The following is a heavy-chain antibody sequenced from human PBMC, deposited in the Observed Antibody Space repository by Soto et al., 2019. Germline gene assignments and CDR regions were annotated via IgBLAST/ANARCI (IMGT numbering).Heavy chain of an antibody. D-gene: IGHD3-3*01. CDR3: AKDPTSIYDFWSCYSDRYYYGMDV. Sequence: HPGGSLRLSCAASGFTFSSYAMSWVRQAPGKGLEWVSAISGSGGSTYYADSVKGRFTISRDNSKNMLYLQMNSLRAEDTAVYYFAKDPTSIYDFWSCYSDRYYYGMDVWGQGTTVIVSS. CDR1: GFTFSSYA. V-gene: IGHV3-23*01. J-gene: IGHJ6*02. CDR2: ISGSGGST.